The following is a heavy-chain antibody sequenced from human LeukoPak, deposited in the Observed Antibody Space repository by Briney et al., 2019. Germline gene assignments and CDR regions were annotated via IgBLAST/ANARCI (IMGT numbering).Heavy chain of an antibody. CDR1: GYTFTGYY. J-gene: IGHJ5*02. V-gene: IGHV1-2*02. Sequence: ASVKVSCKASGYTFTGYYMHWVRQAPGQGLEWMGWIDPNSGGTNYAQKFQGRVTMTRDTSISTAYMELSRLRSDDTAVYYCARGTYYYDSSGYYPTYNWFDPWGQGTLVTVSS. CDR3: ARGTYYYDSSGYYPTYNWFDP. CDR2: IDPNSGGT. D-gene: IGHD3-22*01.